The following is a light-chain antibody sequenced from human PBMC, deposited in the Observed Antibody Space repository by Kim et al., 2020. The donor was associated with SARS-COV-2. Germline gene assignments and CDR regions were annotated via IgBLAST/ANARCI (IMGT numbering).Light chain of an antibody. V-gene: IGKV3-15*01. J-gene: IGKJ4*01. CDR1: HSVKTS. CDR3: QQYNNWLS. CDR2: GAS. Sequence: CVSPGERATLSCRASHSVKTSLAWYQQKPGQAPRLLIYGASTRATGVPARFSGSGSGTEFTLAISSPQSEDSAIYYCQQYNNWLSFGGGTKVDIK.